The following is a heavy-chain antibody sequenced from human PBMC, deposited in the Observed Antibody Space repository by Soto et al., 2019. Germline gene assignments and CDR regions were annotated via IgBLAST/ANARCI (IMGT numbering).Heavy chain of an antibody. J-gene: IGHJ6*02. V-gene: IGHV1-69*13. CDR2: IIPIFGTA. CDR3: ARLGTSAVARYYYGMDV. D-gene: IGHD6-19*01. Sequence: SVKVSCKASGGTFSSYAISWVRQAPGQGLEWMGGIIPIFGTANYAQKFQGRVTITADESTSTAYMELSSLRSEDTAVYYCARLGTSAVARYYYGMDVWGQGTTVTVSS. CDR1: GGTFSSYA.